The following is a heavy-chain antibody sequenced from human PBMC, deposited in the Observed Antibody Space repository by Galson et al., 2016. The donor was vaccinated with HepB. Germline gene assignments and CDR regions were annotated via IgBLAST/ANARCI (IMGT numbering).Heavy chain of an antibody. Sequence: SLRLSCAASGFTFGNYAMHWVRQAPGKGLEWVSGINWNTGNIVYADSVKGRFTISRDNAKNSLYLQMNSLRAEDTAVYYCARDGPHDFWSGYPFDYWGQGTLVTVSS. CDR3: ARDGPHDFWSGYPFDY. CDR2: INWNTGNI. D-gene: IGHD3-3*01. CDR1: GFTFGNYA. J-gene: IGHJ4*02. V-gene: IGHV3-9*01.